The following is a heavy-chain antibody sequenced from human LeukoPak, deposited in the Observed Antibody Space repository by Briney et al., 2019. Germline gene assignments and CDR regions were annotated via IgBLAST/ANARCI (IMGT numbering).Heavy chain of an antibody. J-gene: IGHJ4*02. CDR2: INWNGGST. V-gene: IGHV3-20*04. Sequence: LAGGSLRLSCAASGFTFDDYAMNWVRQAPGKGLEWVSGINWNGGSTYYRDSVKGRFTISRDNAKNSLYLQMNSLRAGDTALYYCARVKGSGYRNSIDYWGQGTLVTVSS. CDR1: GFTFDDYA. D-gene: IGHD3-3*01. CDR3: ARVKGSGYRNSIDY.